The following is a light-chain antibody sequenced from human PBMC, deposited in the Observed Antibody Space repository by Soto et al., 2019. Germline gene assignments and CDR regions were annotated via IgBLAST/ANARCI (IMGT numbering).Light chain of an antibody. J-gene: IGKJ5*01. CDR2: GAS. Sequence: EIVLTQSPGTLSLSPGERATLSCRASQSVSSSYLAWHQQKPGQAPRLLIYGASSRATGIPDRFSGSGSGTDFNLTISTLEPEDCAVYYCQQYGSSPRITFGLGTRLEIK. CDR3: QQYGSSPRIT. CDR1: QSVSSSY. V-gene: IGKV3-20*01.